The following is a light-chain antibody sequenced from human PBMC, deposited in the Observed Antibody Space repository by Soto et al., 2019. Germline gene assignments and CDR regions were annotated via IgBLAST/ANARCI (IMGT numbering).Light chain of an antibody. CDR2: DAT. Sequence: DIQMTQSPSSLSASVGDRVTITCQASQDISNYLNWYQQKPGKAPKLLIYDATSLETGVPSRFSGSGSGTYFTFTISSLQPEDIATYYCQQYDKLPYTFGQGTKLEIK. CDR3: QQYDKLPYT. CDR1: QDISNY. J-gene: IGKJ2*01. V-gene: IGKV1-33*01.